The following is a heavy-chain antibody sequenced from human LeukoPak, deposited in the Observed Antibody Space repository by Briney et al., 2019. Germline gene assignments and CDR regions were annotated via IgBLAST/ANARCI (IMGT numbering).Heavy chain of an antibody. CDR3: ARDGQRWPIYY. V-gene: IGHV3-48*03. Sequence: TGGSLRLSCAASGFTFSSYEMIWVRQAPGKGLEWISYISSNGSNTYYADSSKGRFTISRDNAKNSLYLQMNSLRAEDTAVYYCARDGQRWPIYYWGQGTLVTVSS. CDR2: ISSNGSNT. D-gene: IGHD6-19*01. CDR1: GFTFSSYE. J-gene: IGHJ4*02.